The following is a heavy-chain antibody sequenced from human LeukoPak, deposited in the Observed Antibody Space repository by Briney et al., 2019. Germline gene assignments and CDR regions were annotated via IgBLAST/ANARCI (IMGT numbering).Heavy chain of an antibody. V-gene: IGHV3-30*18. J-gene: IGHJ4*02. CDR1: GFTFSNYG. Sequence: GRSLRLSCAASGFTFSNYGMHWVRQAPGKGLEWVALISYDGSNKYFADSVKGRFTISRDNSKNTLYLQMHSLRAEDTAVDYCAKDNVAAAGRYFDYWGQGTLVTVSS. CDR2: ISYDGSNK. CDR3: AKDNVAAAGRYFDY. D-gene: IGHD6-13*01.